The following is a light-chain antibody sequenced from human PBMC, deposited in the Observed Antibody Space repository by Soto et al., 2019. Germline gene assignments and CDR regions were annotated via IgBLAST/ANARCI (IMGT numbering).Light chain of an antibody. CDR3: SSYAGSSIPVA. V-gene: IGLV2-8*01. CDR1: SSDVGGYNF. J-gene: IGLJ2*01. Sequence: QSALTQPPSASGSPGQSVTISCTGASSDVGGYNFVSWYQHHPGKAPRLMIYDVTQRPSGVPDRFSGSKSGNTASLTVSGLQVDDVAYYYCSSYAGSSIPVAFGGGTKLTVL. CDR2: DVT.